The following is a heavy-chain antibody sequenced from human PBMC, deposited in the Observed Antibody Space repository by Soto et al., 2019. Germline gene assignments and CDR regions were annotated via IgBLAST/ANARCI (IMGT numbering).Heavy chain of an antibody. D-gene: IGHD2-8*01. CDR1: GGSISNFY. CDR2: ISYSGNT. CDR3: ARAPMVLSRSYFDS. V-gene: IGHV4-59*01. Sequence: QVHLRESGPGLVKPSETLSLSCTVSGGSISNFYWSWIRQPPGKGLEWIGYISYSGNTNYNPSLKSRVSISVDTSKNQLSLNLTSVTAAHTAVYYCARAPMVLSRSYFDSWGQGTPVTVSS. J-gene: IGHJ4*02.